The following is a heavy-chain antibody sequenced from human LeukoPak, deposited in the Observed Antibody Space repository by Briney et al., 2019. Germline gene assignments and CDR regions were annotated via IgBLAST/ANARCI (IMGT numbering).Heavy chain of an antibody. Sequence: GGSLRLPCAASGFTFSSYGMHWVRQAPGKGLEWVALIWYDGNNKYYADSVKGRFTISRDNSKNTLYLQLNSLRAEDTAVYYCARQHCSGGDCYFFDWGQGTLVTVSS. J-gene: IGHJ4*02. CDR1: GFTFSSYG. CDR3: ARQHCSGGDCYFFD. V-gene: IGHV3-33*01. CDR2: IWYDGNNK. D-gene: IGHD2-15*01.